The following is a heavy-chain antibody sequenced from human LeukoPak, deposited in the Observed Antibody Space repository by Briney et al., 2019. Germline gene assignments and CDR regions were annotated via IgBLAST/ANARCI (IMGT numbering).Heavy chain of an antibody. D-gene: IGHD6-6*01. CDR3: ARDRLPVHYYYGMDV. CDR2: ISAYNGNT. CDR1: GYTFTSYG. V-gene: IGHV1-18*01. J-gene: IGHJ6*02. Sequence: ASVKVSCKASGYTFTSYGISWVRPAPGQGLEWMGWISAYNGNTNYAQKLQGRVTMTTDTSTSTAYMELRSLRSDDTAVYYCARDRLPVHYYYGMDVWGQGTTVTVSS.